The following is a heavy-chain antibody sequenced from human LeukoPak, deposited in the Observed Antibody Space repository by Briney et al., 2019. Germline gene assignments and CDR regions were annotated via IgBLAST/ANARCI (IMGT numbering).Heavy chain of an antibody. J-gene: IGHJ4*02. Sequence: GESLKISCKGSGYSFTSYWISWVRQMPGKGLEWMGRIDPSGSYTNYSPSFQGHVTISADKSISTAYLQWSSLKASDTAMYYCARHEAPNNLPDYWGQGTLVTVSS. V-gene: IGHV5-10-1*01. CDR2: IDPSGSYT. CDR3: ARHEAPNNLPDY. CDR1: GYSFTSYW. D-gene: IGHD5/OR15-5a*01.